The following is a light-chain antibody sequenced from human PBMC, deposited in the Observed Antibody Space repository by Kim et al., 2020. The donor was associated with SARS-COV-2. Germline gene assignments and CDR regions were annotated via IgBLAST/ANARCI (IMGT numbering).Light chain of an antibody. J-gene: IGKJ4*01. CDR3: QQSYSTLS. Sequence: DIEMTQSPSSLSASVGDRVTITCRASQRIGSYVNWYQQKPGKAPNLLIYSASTLQSGVPSRFRGSGSGTDFTLTISSLQPEDFATYYCQQSYSTLSFGGGTKLEI. CDR1: QRIGSY. CDR2: SAS. V-gene: IGKV1-39*01.